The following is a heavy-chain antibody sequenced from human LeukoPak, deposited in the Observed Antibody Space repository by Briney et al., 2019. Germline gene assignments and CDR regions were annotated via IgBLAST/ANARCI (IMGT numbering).Heavy chain of an antibody. CDR2: IYYSGST. CDR3: ARLYYYGSYYYVDV. Sequence: SETLSLTCTVSGGSISSYYWSWIRQPPGKGLEWIGYIYYSGSTNYNPSLKSRVTISVDTSKNQFSLKLSSVTAADTAVYYCARLYYYGSYYYVDVWGKGTTVTISS. J-gene: IGHJ6*03. V-gene: IGHV4-59*01. D-gene: IGHD3-10*01. CDR1: GGSISSYY.